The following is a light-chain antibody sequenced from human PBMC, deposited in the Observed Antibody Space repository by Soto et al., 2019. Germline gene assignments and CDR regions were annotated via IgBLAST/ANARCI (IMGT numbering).Light chain of an antibody. CDR3: QSFDSSLSASVV. CDR2: ANT. CDR1: SSNIGAGYD. J-gene: IGLJ2*01. V-gene: IGLV1-40*01. Sequence: QSVPTQPPSVSGAPGQRVTISCTGSSSNIGAGYDVHWYQQLPGTAPKLLIYANTNRPSGVPDRFSGSKSATSASLAITGLQAEDEADYYCQSFDSSLSASVVFGGGTKVTVL.